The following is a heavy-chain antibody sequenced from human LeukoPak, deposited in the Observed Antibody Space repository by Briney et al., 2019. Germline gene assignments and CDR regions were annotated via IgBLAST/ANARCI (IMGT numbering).Heavy chain of an antibody. D-gene: IGHD5-24*01. Sequence: SETRSLTCTVSGGSISAYYWSWIRQPPGKGLEWIGYISYSGSTKYNPSLKSRVTISVDTSKNQFSLKLSSVTAADTAVYYCARYGMATIQFFDYWGQGTLFTVSS. CDR3: ARYGMATIQFFDY. CDR1: GGSISAYY. CDR2: ISYSGST. J-gene: IGHJ4*02. V-gene: IGHV4-59*01.